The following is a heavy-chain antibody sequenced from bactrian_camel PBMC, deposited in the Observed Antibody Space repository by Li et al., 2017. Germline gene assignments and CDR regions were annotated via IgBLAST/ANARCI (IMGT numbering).Heavy chain of an antibody. CDR3: ADLKYDGFHY. V-gene: IGHV3S1*01. D-gene: IGHD3*01. CDR2: IFSGAVST. CDR1: GFTFSTFS. J-gene: IGHJ4*01. Sequence: HVQLVESGGDLVQPGGSLRLSCAASGFTFSTFSAYWVRQAPGKGLEWVSRIFSGAVSTHYAVSVKDRFTISRDDAKNTLYLQLNNLKHEDTAMYFCADLKYDGFHYWGQGTQVTVS.